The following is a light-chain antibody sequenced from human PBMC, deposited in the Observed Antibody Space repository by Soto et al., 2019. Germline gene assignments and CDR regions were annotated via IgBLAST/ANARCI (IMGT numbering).Light chain of an antibody. V-gene: IGKV3-20*01. CDR2: GAS. CDR1: QSVNRR. Sequence: EGVLTQSPGTLALSPGGRCTLSCMAIQSVNRRLAWYQHKPGQAPRLLISGASNRASGIPARFSAWGSGTDFTLTISRVDPADFAFYYCQQYFTSPITFGQGTRLEIK. J-gene: IGKJ5*01. CDR3: QQYFTSPIT.